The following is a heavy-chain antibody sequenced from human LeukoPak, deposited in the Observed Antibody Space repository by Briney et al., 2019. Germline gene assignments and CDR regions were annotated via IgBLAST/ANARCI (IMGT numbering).Heavy chain of an antibody. Sequence: PGGSLRLSCAASGFTFSSYSMNWVRQAPGKGLEWVSSISSRSSDIYYADSVKGRFTISRDNAKNSLYLQMHSLRAEDTAVYYCARTFDWLLYLDYWGQGTLVTVSS. V-gene: IGHV3-21*06. CDR2: ISSRSSDI. CDR1: GFTFSSYS. J-gene: IGHJ4*02. CDR3: ARTFDWLLYLDY. D-gene: IGHD3-9*01.